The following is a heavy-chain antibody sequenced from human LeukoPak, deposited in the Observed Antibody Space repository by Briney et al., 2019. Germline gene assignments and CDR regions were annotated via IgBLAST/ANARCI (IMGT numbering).Heavy chain of an antibody. V-gene: IGHV3-21*01. D-gene: IGHD3-10*02. J-gene: IGHJ6*04. CDR3: AELGITMIGGV. CDR1: GFTYSTYS. CDR2: ISSSNSYV. Sequence: GGSLRLSCAASGFTYSTYSINWVRQAPGKGLEWVSSISSSNSYVYYADSVKGRFTISRDNAKNSLYLQMNSLRAEDTAVYYCAELGITMIGGVWGKGTTVTISS.